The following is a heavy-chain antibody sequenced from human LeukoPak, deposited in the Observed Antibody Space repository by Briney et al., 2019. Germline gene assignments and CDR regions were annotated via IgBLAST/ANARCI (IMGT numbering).Heavy chain of an antibody. D-gene: IGHD3-10*01. V-gene: IGHV4-59*01. CDR3: ARGGWSAFDI. J-gene: IGHJ3*02. Sequence: PSETLSLTCAVYGGSFSGYYWSWIRQPPGKGLEWIGYIYCSGSTNYNPSLKSRVTISVDTSKNQFSLKLSSVTAADTAVYYCARGGWSAFDIWGQGTMVTVSS. CDR1: GGSFSGYY. CDR2: IYCSGST.